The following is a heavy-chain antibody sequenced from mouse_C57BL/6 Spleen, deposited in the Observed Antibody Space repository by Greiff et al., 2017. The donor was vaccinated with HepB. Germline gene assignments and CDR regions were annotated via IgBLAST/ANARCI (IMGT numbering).Heavy chain of an antibody. D-gene: IGHD2-4*01. V-gene: IGHV14-1*01. CDR1: GFNIKDYY. J-gene: IGHJ4*01. CDR2: IDPEDGDT. Sequence: EVQLQQSGAELVRPGASVKLSCTASGFNIKDYYMHWVKQRPEQGLEWIGRIDPEDGDTEYAPKFQGKATMTADTSSNTAYLQLSSLTSEDTAVYYCASYYDYGGYAMDYWGQGTSVTVSS. CDR3: ASYYDYGGYAMDY.